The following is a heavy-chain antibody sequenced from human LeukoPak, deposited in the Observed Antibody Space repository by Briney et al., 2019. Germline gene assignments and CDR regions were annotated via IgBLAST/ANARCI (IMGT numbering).Heavy chain of an antibody. Sequence: SESLSLTCTLSGGSISISSYCWGWIRHPRGKGLEWIGSIYYSGSTYYNPSLKSRVTISVDTSKNQFSLKLSSVTVADTAVYYCARTYCSSTSCYIPYYYGMDVWAEGPTVTVSS. V-gene: IGHV4-39*01. CDR3: ARTYCSSTSCYIPYYYGMDV. CDR2: IYYSGST. J-gene: IGHJ6*01. D-gene: IGHD2-2*02. CDR1: GGSISISSYC.